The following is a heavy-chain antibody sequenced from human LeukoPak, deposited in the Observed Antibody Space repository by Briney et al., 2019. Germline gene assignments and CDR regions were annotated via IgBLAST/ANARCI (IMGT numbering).Heavy chain of an antibody. Sequence: ASVKVSCKASGYTLTGHYMHWVRQAPGQGLEWMGWINPDGGGARYVPKFQGRVTMTRDTSITTAYMELSSLRSDDTAVYYCARDTPGSNSFDNWGQGTLVTVSS. CDR3: ARDTPGSNSFDN. V-gene: IGHV1-2*02. J-gene: IGHJ4*02. CDR1: GYTLTGHY. D-gene: IGHD2-15*01. CDR2: INPDGGGA.